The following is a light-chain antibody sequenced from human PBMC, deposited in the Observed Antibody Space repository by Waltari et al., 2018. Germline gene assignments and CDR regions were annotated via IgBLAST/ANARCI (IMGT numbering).Light chain of an antibody. CDR2: DTS. CDR1: QTVRTTY. CDR3: QQYDISPLT. J-gene: IGKJ4*01. V-gene: IGKV3-20*01. Sequence: EIVLTQSPGTLSLSPGERATLSCRASQTVRTTYLAWYQQKPGQAPTLLIYDTSSRATGIPDRFSGSGSGTDSSLTISSLEPEDFAVYYCQQYDISPLTFGGGTKVETK.